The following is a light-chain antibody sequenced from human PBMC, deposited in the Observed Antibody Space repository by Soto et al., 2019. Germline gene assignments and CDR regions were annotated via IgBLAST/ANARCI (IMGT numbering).Light chain of an antibody. CDR2: GAS. Sequence: EIVMTQYPATLSVSPGERATLSCRASQSVSSNLAWYQQKPGQAPRLLIYGASTRATGIPARFSGIGSGTEFTLTISILQSEDFAVYYCQQYNNWPLYTFGQGTKLEIK. CDR1: QSVSSN. CDR3: QQYNNWPLYT. J-gene: IGKJ2*01. V-gene: IGKV3-15*01.